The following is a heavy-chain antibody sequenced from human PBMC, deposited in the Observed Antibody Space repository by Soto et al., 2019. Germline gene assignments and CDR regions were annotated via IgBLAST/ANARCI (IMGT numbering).Heavy chain of an antibody. CDR1: GFTVSSNY. V-gene: IGHV3-53*01. CDR2: IYSGGST. D-gene: IGHD3-16*01. Sequence: GGSLRLSCAASGFTVSSNYMSWVRQAPGKGLEWVSVIYSGGSTYYADSVKGRFTISGDNSKNTLYLQMNSLRAEDTAVYYCASQPGGWGYFGYWGQGTLVTVSS. J-gene: IGHJ4*02. CDR3: ASQPGGWGYFGY.